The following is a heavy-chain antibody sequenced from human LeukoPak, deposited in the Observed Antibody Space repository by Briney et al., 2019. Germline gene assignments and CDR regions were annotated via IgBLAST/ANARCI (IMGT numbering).Heavy chain of an antibody. J-gene: IGHJ4*02. Sequence: PGGSLRLSCAASGLTFSSCAMSWVRQAPGKGLEWVSTIIDSGNSIYYADSAEGRFTISRDNSRNTLYLQMNSLRAGDTAVYYCATIWLNYFDYWGQGTLVTVSS. CDR3: ATIWLNYFDY. D-gene: IGHD5-18*01. CDR1: GLTFSSCA. CDR2: IIDSGNSI. V-gene: IGHV3-23*01.